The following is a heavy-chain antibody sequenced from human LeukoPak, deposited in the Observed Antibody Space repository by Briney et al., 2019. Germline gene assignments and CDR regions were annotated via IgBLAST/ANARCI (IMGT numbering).Heavy chain of an antibody. CDR3: ARRMDIVATIFVLDY. V-gene: IGHV3-11*04. CDR2: ITNSGSTT. CDR1: GFTFSDYY. D-gene: IGHD5-12*01. Sequence: PGGSLRLSCVASGFTFSDYYMSWIRQAPGKGLEWISYITNSGSTTFYADSVKGRFSTSRDNANNSLFLQMNSLRAEDTAVYYCARRMDIVATIFVLDYWGQGTLVTVSS. J-gene: IGHJ4*02.